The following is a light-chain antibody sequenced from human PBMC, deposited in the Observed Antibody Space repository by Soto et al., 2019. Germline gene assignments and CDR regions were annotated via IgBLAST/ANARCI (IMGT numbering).Light chain of an antibody. CDR1: QSVSSN. J-gene: IGKJ1*01. V-gene: IGKV3-15*01. CDR2: GAS. Sequence: QCPTTPLISAGESVNLSCRASQSVSSNLAGYQKKPGQAPRLLIYGASTRATGIPARFSGSGSGTEFTRTSSSLQSEDFATYYCQQYYSYPGTCGQGTKVDI. CDR3: QQYYSYPGT.